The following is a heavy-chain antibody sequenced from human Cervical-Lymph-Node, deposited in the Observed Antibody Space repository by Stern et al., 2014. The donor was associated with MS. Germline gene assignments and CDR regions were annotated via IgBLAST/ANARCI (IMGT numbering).Heavy chain of an antibody. Sequence: DQLVESGEGVVQPGRSLRLSCAASGFTFSSYAIHWVRQTPGKGLEWVGVISYDGRNKYYADSVKGRFTISRDNSKNTLYLQMNSLRAEDTAVYYCAAMAYSSSSLWFDPWGQGTLVTVSS. J-gene: IGHJ5*02. CDR2: ISYDGRNK. D-gene: IGHD6-6*01. CDR1: GFTFSSYA. CDR3: AAMAYSSSSLWFDP. V-gene: IGHV3-30*03.